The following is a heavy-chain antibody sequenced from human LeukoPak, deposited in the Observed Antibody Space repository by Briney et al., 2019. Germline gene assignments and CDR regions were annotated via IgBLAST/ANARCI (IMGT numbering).Heavy chain of an antibody. D-gene: IGHD7-27*01. J-gene: IGHJ4*02. V-gene: IGHV1-8*01. CDR2: MSPNSGNT. Sequence: GASVKVSCRASGHTFTTYGLNWVRQAPGQGLEWLGWMSPNSGNTGYAQKFQGRVTMTRDTSISTAYMELSSLRSEDTAVYYCARGPPNWGFDYWGQGSLVTVSS. CDR3: ARGPPNWGFDY. CDR1: GHTFTTYG.